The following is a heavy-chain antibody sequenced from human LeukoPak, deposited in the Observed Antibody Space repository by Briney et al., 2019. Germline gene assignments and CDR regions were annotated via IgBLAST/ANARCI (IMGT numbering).Heavy chain of an antibody. D-gene: IGHD2-2*03. Sequence: SETLSLTCTVSGGSISSGNYYWSWIRQHPGKGLEWIGNIYDGGKTYDNPSLKSRITMSIDTSKNQFSLRLRSVTAADTAVYYCARWINWFDPWGQGTLVTVSS. CDR3: ARWINWFDP. V-gene: IGHV4-30-4*01. J-gene: IGHJ5*02. CDR2: IYDGGKT. CDR1: GGSISSGNYY.